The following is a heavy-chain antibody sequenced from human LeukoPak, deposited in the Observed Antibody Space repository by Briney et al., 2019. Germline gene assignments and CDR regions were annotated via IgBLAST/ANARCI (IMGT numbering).Heavy chain of an antibody. J-gene: IGHJ6*03. CDR1: GGTFSSYA. D-gene: IGHD6-13*01. CDR3: AREGGRAAAYYYYYMDV. V-gene: IGHV1-69*13. Sequence: ASVKVSCKASGGTFSSYAISWVRQAPGQGLEWMGGIILIFGTANYAQKFQGRATITADESTSTAYMELSSLRSEDTAVYYCAREGGRAAAYYYYYMDVWGKGTTVTVSS. CDR2: IILIFGTA.